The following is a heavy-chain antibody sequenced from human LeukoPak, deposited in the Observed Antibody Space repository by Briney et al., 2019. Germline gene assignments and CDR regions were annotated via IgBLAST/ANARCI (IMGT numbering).Heavy chain of an antibody. CDR1: GGSISSSSYY. CDR3: ARRELLSTPDAFDI. V-gene: IGHV4-39*01. Sequence: SDPLSLTCTVAGGSISSSSYYWGWIRQPPGKGLEWIGSIYYSGSTYYNPSLKSRVTISVDTSKNQFSLKVSSVTAADTAVYYCARRELLSTPDAFDIWGQGTMVTVSS. J-gene: IGHJ3*02. CDR2: IYYSGST. D-gene: IGHD3-10*01.